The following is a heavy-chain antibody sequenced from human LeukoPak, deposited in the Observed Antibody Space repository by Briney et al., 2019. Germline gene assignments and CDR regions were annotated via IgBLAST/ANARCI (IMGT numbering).Heavy chain of an antibody. CDR2: IYNDGSP. J-gene: IGHJ4*02. CDR1: GFTVSSIY. Sequence: PGGSLRLPCTASGFTVSSIYMSWVRQAPGKGLEWVSVIYNDGSPYYADSVRDRFTVSRDNSKNTVDLQLNRLRAEDTAVYFCARGLLAAGTFDSWGQGTLVTVSS. CDR3: ARGLLAAGTFDS. V-gene: IGHV3-66*01. D-gene: IGHD6-13*01.